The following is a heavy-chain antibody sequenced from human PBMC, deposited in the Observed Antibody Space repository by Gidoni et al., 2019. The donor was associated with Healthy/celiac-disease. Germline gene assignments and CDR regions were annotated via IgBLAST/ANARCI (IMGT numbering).Heavy chain of an antibody. CDR3: AKDPIGWTDPIAIYFDY. J-gene: IGHJ4*02. CDR2: ISGSGGST. V-gene: IGHV3-23*01. Sequence: EVQLLESGGGLVQPGGSLRLSCAASGFTFSSYAMSWVRQAPGKGLEWVSAISGSGGSTYYADAVKGRFTISRDNSKNTLYLQMNSLRAEDTAVYYCAKDPIGWTDPIAIYFDYWGQGTLVTVSS. D-gene: IGHD2-21*01. CDR1: GFTFSSYA.